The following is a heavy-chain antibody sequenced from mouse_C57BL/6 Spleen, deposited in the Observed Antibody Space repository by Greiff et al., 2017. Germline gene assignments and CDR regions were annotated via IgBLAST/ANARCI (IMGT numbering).Heavy chain of an antibody. CDR1: GYSITSGYY. D-gene: IGHD4-1*01. Sequence: EESGPGLVKPSQSLSLTCSVTGYSITSGYYWNWIRQFPGNKLEWMGYISYDGSNNYNPSLKNRISITRDTSKNQFFLKLNSVTTEDTATYYCARSPNWDEAWVAYWGQGTLVTVSA. CDR2: ISYDGSN. CDR3: ARSPNWDEAWVAY. V-gene: IGHV3-6*01. J-gene: IGHJ3*01.